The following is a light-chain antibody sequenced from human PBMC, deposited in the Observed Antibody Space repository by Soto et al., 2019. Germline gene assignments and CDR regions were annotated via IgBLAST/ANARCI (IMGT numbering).Light chain of an antibody. J-gene: IGLJ2*01. CDR2: EVS. Sequence: QYVLTQPPSASGSPGQSVTISCTGASSDVGGYSYVSWYQQHPGKAPKLMIYEVSKRPSGVPDRFSGSKSGNTASLTVSGLQAEDEADYYCSAYGGSNNLVFGGGTKLTVL. CDR3: SAYGGSNNLV. V-gene: IGLV2-8*01. CDR1: SSDVGGYSY.